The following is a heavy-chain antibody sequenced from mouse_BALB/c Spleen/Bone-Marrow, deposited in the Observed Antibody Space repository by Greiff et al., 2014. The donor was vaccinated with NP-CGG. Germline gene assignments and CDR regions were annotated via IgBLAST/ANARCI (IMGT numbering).Heavy chain of an antibody. V-gene: IGHV14-3*02. D-gene: IGHD1-1*01. CDR3: AAYHCGSSYGFAY. J-gene: IGHJ3*01. Sequence: EVQLQQSGAELVKPGASVKLSCTASGFNIKDTYMHWVKQRPEQGLEWIGRIDPANGNTKYDPKFQGKATITADTSSNTAYLQLSSLTSEDTAVYYCAAYHCGSSYGFAYWGQGTLVTVSA. CDR1: GFNIKDTY. CDR2: IDPANGNT.